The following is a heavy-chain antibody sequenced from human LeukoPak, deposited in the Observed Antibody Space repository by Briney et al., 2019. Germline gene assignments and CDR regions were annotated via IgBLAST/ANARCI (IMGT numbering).Heavy chain of an antibody. D-gene: IGHD6-13*01. CDR3: AREADSSSWWLDY. Sequence: GSLRLSCAASGFTFSDYYMSWIRQAPGKGLEWVAYISSSGDTIYHADSVKGRFTISRDNAKNSLYLQMNSLRAEDTAVYYCAREADSSSWWLDYWGQGTLVTVSS. CDR2: ISSSGDTI. V-gene: IGHV3-11*01. J-gene: IGHJ4*02. CDR1: GFTFSDYY.